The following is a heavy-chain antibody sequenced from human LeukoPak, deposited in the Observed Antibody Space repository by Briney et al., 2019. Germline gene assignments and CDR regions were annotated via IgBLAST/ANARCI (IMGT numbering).Heavy chain of an antibody. V-gene: IGHV4-59*10. Sequence: SETLSLTCAVYGGSFSGYYWSWIRQPAGKGLEWIGRIYTSGSTNYNPSLKSRVTMSVDTSKNQFSLKLSSVTAADTAVYYCASTLYLGYCSGGSCYQNFDYWGQGTLVTVSS. CDR3: ASTLYLGYCSGGSCYQNFDY. J-gene: IGHJ4*02. D-gene: IGHD2-15*01. CDR2: IYTSGST. CDR1: GGSFSGYY.